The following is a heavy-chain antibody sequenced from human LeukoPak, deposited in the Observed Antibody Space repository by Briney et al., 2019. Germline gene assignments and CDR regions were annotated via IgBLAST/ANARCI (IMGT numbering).Heavy chain of an antibody. CDR2: IYYSGST. CDR3: ARDRNSGWVFDY. V-gene: IGHV4-39*07. Sequence: SETLSLTCTVSGDSISSSSYYWGWIRQTPGKGLEWIGSIYYSGSTYYNPSLKSRVNILVDTSKNQFSLKLSSVTAADTAVYYCARDRNSGWVFDYWGQGTLVTVSS. D-gene: IGHD6-19*01. J-gene: IGHJ4*02. CDR1: GDSISSSSYY.